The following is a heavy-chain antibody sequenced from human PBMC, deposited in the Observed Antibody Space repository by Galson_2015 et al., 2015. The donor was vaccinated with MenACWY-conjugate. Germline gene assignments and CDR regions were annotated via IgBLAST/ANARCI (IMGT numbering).Heavy chain of an antibody. CDR1: GYSFTTYW. V-gene: IGHV5-51*01. CDR3: TRHPPGGRGMDV. D-gene: IGHD1-26*01. CDR2: ISPGDSYT. Sequence: QSGAEVKKPGESLKISCKGSGYSFTTYWIGWVRQMPGKGLEWMGFISPGDSYTRYNPAFQGQVTISADKSISTAYLQWNSLQASAPAMYYCTRHPPGGRGMDVWGQGTTVTVSS. J-gene: IGHJ6*02.